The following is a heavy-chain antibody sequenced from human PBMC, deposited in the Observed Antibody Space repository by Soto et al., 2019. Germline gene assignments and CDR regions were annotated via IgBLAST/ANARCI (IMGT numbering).Heavy chain of an antibody. J-gene: IGHJ6*02. V-gene: IGHV5-51*07. CDR3: SRQRDVERYCSTGMDV. D-gene: IGHD1-1*01. CDR1: GEKVTSSW. CDR2: IYPGDSDT. Sequence: SGERRGEKVTSSWCVSYHQIPVKGLEWMGIIYPGDSDTRYSPSFQGQVTISADKSISTAYLQWSSLKASDTAMYYCSRQRDVERYCSTGMDVLVQG.